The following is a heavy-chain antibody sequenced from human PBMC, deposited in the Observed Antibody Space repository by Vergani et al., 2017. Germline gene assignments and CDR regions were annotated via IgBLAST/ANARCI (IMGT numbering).Heavy chain of an antibody. V-gene: IGHV1-2*02. J-gene: IGHJ6*02. CDR2: INPNSGGT. Sequence: QMQLVQSGAEVKKTGSSVKVSCKASGYTFTYRYLHWVRQAPGQGLEWMGWINPNSGGTNYAQKFQGRVTMTRDTSISTAYMELSRLRSDDTAVYYCARDGLATPHYYYYGMDVWGQGTTVTVSS. CDR1: GYTFTYRY. CDR3: ARDGLATPHYYYYGMDV. D-gene: IGHD5-24*01.